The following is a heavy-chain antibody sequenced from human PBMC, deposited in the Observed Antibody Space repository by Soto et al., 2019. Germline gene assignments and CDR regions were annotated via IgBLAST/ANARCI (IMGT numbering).Heavy chain of an antibody. J-gene: IGHJ4*02. D-gene: IGHD3-22*01. CDR2: IYHSGST. V-gene: IGHV4-4*02. CDR3: AREIARTGYFDY. CDR1: GGSISSSNW. Sequence: PSETLSLTCAVSGGSISSSNWWSWVRQPPGKGLEWIGEIYHSGSTNYNPSLKSRVTISLEKSKNQFSLKLSSVTAADTAVYYCAREIARTGYFDYWGQGTLVTVSS.